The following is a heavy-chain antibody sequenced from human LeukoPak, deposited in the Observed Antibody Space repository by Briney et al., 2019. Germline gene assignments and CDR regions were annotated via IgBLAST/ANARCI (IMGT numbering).Heavy chain of an antibody. CDR2: ISSSSSYI. D-gene: IGHD3-9*01. CDR3: ARAPVRYFDWLPRS. Sequence: GGSLRLSCAASGFTFSSYAMSWVRQAPGKGLEWVSSISSSSSYIYYADSVKGRFTISRDNAKNSLYLQMNNLRAEDTAVYYCARAPVRYFDWLPRSWGQGTLVTVSS. J-gene: IGHJ4*02. CDR1: GFTFSSYA. V-gene: IGHV3-21*01.